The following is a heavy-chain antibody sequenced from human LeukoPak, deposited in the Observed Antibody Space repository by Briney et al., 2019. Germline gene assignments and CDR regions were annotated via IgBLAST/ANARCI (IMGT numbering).Heavy chain of an antibody. Sequence: ASVKVSCKASGSTFTSYDINWVRQATGQGLEWMGWMNPNSGNTGYAQKFQGRVTMTRNTSISTAYMELSSLRSEDTAVYYCARGPAYCYDSSGYPDPWGQGTLVTVSS. D-gene: IGHD3-22*01. CDR2: MNPNSGNT. J-gene: IGHJ5*02. V-gene: IGHV1-8*01. CDR1: GSTFTSYD. CDR3: ARGPAYCYDSSGYPDP.